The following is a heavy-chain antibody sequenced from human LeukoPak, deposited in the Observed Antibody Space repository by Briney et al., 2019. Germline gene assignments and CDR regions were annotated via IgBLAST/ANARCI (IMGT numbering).Heavy chain of an antibody. D-gene: IGHD7-27*01. CDR2: VYYSGTT. Sequence: SETLSLTCTVSGVSISSYYWSWIRQPPGKGLEWIGHVYYSGTTKYKPSLKSRVTISVDMSRKQFSLNLNSVTAADTAVCYCATTGDLDAFDIWGQGTMVSVSS. J-gene: IGHJ3*02. CDR3: ATTGDLDAFDI. V-gene: IGHV4-59*01. CDR1: GVSISSYY.